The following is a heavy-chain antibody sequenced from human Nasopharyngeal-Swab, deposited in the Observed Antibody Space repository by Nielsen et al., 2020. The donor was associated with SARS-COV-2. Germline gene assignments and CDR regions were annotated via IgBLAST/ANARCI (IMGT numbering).Heavy chain of an antibody. J-gene: IGHJ3*02. Sequence: WIRQPPGKGLEWIGYIYYSGSTYYNPSLKSRVTISVDTSKNQFSLKLSSVTAADTAVYYCARITLRTIFGVVDAFDIWGQGTMVTISS. CDR2: IYYSGST. CDR3: ARITLRTIFGVVDAFDI. V-gene: IGHV4-31*02. D-gene: IGHD3-3*01.